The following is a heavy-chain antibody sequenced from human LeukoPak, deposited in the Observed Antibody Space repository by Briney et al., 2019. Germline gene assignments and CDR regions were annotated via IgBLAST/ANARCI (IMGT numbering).Heavy chain of an antibody. CDR3: ARDDEWELRID. CDR2: IYSGGST. D-gene: IGHD1-26*01. V-gene: IGHV3-53*01. Sequence: GGSLRLSCAASGFTVSSNYMNWVRQAPGKGLEWVSVIYSGGSTYYADSVKGRFTISRDNSKNTLYLQMNSLRAEDTAVYYCARDDEWELRIDWGQGTTVTVSS. J-gene: IGHJ6*02. CDR1: GFTVSSNY.